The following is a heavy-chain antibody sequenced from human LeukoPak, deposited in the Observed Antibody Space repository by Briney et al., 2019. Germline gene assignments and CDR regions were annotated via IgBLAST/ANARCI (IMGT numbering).Heavy chain of an antibody. CDR3: AMTLSGWYVR. J-gene: IGHJ5*02. CDR2: ISSSSTI. V-gene: IGHV3-48*01. D-gene: IGHD6-25*01. Sequence: GGSLRLSCAASGFTFSSYSMNWVRQAPGKGLEWVSYISSSSTIYYTDSVKGRFTISRDNAKNSLYLQMNSLRAEDTAVYYCAMTLSGWYVRWGQGTLVTVSS. CDR1: GFTFSSYS.